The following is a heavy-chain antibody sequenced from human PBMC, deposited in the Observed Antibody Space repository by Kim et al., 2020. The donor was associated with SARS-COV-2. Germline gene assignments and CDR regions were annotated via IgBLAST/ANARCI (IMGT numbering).Heavy chain of an antibody. J-gene: IGHJ4*02. CDR1: GFTFSSYA. D-gene: IGHD2-21*02. V-gene: IGHV3-23*01. CDR2: ISGSGGST. Sequence: GGSLRLSCAASGFTFSSYAMSWVRQAPGKGLEWVSAISGSGGSTYYADSVKGRFTISRDNSKNTLYLQMNSLRAEDTAVYYCAINIRRQRYCGGDCYSTYWGQGTLVTVSS. CDR3: AINIRRQRYCGGDCYSTY.